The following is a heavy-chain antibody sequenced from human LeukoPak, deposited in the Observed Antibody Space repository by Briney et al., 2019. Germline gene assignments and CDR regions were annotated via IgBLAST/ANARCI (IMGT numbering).Heavy chain of an antibody. Sequence: SVKVSCKASGGTFSSYAISWVRQAPGQRLEWMGGIIPIFGTANYAQKFQGRVTITADESTSTAYMELSSLRSEDTAVYYCARVNQDYGGNPKLDYWGRGTLVTVSS. CDR3: ARVNQDYGGNPKLDY. CDR2: IIPIFGTA. D-gene: IGHD4-23*01. CDR1: GGTFSSYA. V-gene: IGHV1-69*01. J-gene: IGHJ4*02.